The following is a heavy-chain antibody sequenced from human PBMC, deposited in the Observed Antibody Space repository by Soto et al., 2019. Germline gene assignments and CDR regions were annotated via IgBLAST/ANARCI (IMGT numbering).Heavy chain of an antibody. CDR3: VRWDLPFYYYGMDL. Sequence: EVKLVESGGNFVQPGESLRLSCAASGFPVGGYDFHWVRQGRGKGLEWVSTIGSAGDTYYSASVRGRFTISRENAKNSLFLQMTSLRAGDTAVYFWVRWDLPFYYYGMDLCGQGTTVTVAS. CDR1: GFPVGGYD. V-gene: IGHV3-13*01. D-gene: IGHD1-26*01. CDR2: IGSAGDT. J-gene: IGHJ6*02.